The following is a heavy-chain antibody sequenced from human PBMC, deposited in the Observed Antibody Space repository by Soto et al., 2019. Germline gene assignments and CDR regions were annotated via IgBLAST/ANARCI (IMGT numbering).Heavy chain of an antibody. J-gene: IGHJ4*02. CDR2: IDPSDSQT. CDR1: GYSVAGYW. Sequence: PGESLKISGKGSGYSVAGYWITWVRQKPGKGLEWMGRIDPSDSQTYYSPSLRGHVTISATKSITTVFLQWSSLRASDTAMYYCARQIYDSDTGPNFQYFFDSWGQGTPVTVSS. D-gene: IGHD3-22*01. CDR3: ARQIYDSDTGPNFQYFFDS. V-gene: IGHV5-10-1*01.